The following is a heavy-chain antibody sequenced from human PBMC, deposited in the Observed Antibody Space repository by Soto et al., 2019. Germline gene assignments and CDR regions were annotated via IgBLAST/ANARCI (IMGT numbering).Heavy chain of an antibody. CDR3: AKVDRDFWSGYYLPNGDYYGMDV. D-gene: IGHD3-3*01. Sequence: GSLRLSCAASGFTFSSYAMSWVRQAPGKGLEWVSAISGSGGSTYYADSVKGRFTISRDNSKNTLYLQMNSLRAEDTAVYYCAKVDRDFWSGYYLPNGDYYGMDVWGQGTTVTVSS. CDR1: GFTFSSYA. CDR2: ISGSGGST. J-gene: IGHJ6*02. V-gene: IGHV3-23*01.